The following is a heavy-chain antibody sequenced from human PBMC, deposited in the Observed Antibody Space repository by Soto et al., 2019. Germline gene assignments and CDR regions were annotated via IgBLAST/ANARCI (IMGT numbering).Heavy chain of an antibody. Sequence: GASVKVSCKASGYTFTSHDINWVRQATGQGLEWMGWLNPHNGKTGYAQRFQGRVTMTWNATTGTVYLELSSLRSEDTAMYYCARVSSIAARRSFDSWGQGTLVIVSS. CDR2: LNPHNGKT. CDR3: ARVSSIAARRSFDS. V-gene: IGHV1-8*01. J-gene: IGHJ4*02. D-gene: IGHD6-6*01. CDR1: GYTFTSHD.